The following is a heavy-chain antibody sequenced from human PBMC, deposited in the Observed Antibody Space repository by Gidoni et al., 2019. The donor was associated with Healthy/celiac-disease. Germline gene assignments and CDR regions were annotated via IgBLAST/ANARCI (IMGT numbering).Heavy chain of an antibody. D-gene: IGHD2-2*02. CDR1: GGTFSSYA. J-gene: IGHJ6*02. Sequence: HVQLVQSGDEVKKPWSSVKVACQASGGTFSSYATSGARQAPGQGLEWMGGIIPIFGTANDAQKFQGRVTITADESTSTAYMELSSLRSEDTAVYYCARAGRYCSSTSCYKDDYYYYGMDVWGQGTTVTVSS. CDR3: ARAGRYCSSTSCYKDDYYYYGMDV. CDR2: IIPIFGTA. V-gene: IGHV1-69*01.